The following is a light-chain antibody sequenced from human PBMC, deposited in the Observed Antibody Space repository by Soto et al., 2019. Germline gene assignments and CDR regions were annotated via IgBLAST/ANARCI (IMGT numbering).Light chain of an antibody. CDR2: RAS. CDR3: HQFGSSPLDT. Sequence: EIVFTQSPGTLTLSPWERATLSGRASQTSSSSFLAWYQQKPGQAPRLLIYRASRRAPGIPDRFSGSGSWTDFTLTISRLEPEDFAVYYCHQFGSSPLDTFGPGTKVEIK. J-gene: IGKJ3*01. V-gene: IGKV3-20*01. CDR1: QTSSSSF.